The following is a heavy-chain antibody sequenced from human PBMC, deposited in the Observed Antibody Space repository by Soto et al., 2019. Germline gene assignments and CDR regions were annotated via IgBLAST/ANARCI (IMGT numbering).Heavy chain of an antibody. CDR1: GFTFSGSA. Sequence: EGTLRLSCAASGFTFSGSAMHWGRQRSGKGLEWIGRIRSKSNSYATAYAASVKGRFTISRDDSKDAAYLQMNSLKTEDTAVYYCTRDPRNYYDSIGSANWFDPWGQGTLVTVSS. CDR2: IRSKSNSYAT. V-gene: IGHV3-73*01. J-gene: IGHJ5*02. D-gene: IGHD3-22*01. CDR3: TRDPRNYYDSIGSANWFDP.